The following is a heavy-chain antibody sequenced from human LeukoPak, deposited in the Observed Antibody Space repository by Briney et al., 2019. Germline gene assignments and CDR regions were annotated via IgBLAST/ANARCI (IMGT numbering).Heavy chain of an antibody. CDR1: GFTFSDLW. CDR2: IKTDGSDK. Sequence: PGGSLRLSCAASGFTFSDLWMTWVRQSPGKGLEWVANIKTDGSDKYYVGSVKGRFTISRDNAKNSLYLQMNSLRAEDTAVYFCARGGSASSRYWFYWGQGTLVTVSS. CDR3: ARGGSASSRYWFY. V-gene: IGHV3-7*01. D-gene: IGHD6-25*01. J-gene: IGHJ4*02.